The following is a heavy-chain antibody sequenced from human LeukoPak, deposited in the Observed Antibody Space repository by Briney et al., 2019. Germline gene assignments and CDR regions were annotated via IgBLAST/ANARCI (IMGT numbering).Heavy chain of an antibody. Sequence: GGSLRLYCAASGFTFSGFAMHWVRQASGKGLVWVGRIRSKANSYAPAYAASVKGRFTISRDDSKNTAYLQMNSLKTEDEAVYYCTRQYYATSGIWGQGTLVTVSS. V-gene: IGHV3-73*01. D-gene: IGHD3-3*01. CDR2: IRSKANSYAP. CDR1: GFTFSGFA. J-gene: IGHJ4*02. CDR3: TRQYYATSGI.